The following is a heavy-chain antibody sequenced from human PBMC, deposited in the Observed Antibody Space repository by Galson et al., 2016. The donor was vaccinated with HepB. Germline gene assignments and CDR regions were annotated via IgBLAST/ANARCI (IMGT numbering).Heavy chain of an antibody. D-gene: IGHD3-22*01. CDR1: GFTFGDHHY. CDR2: SRDRAANYRT. CDR3: ARLQYDGSVFHPFDC. Sequence: SLRLSCAASGFTFGDHHYVDWVRQAPGKGLEWIGRSRDRAANYRTEFAASVKGRFTISRDDSKSSLYLQMNSLKTEDTAVYYCARLQYDGSVFHPFDCWGQGTLVTVSS. V-gene: IGHV3-72*01. J-gene: IGHJ4*02.